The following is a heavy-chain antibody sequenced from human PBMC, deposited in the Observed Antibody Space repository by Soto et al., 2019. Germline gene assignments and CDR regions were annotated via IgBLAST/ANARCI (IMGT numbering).Heavy chain of an antibody. Sequence: GGSLRLSCAASGFTFSSYSMNWVRQAPGKGLEWVSSISSSTSYIYYADSVKGRFTISRDNAKNSLYLQMNSQRAEDTAVYYCAREGGSHIYYGMDVWGQGTTVTVSS. CDR2: ISSSTSYI. CDR3: AREGGSHIYYGMDV. D-gene: IGHD1-26*01. J-gene: IGHJ6*02. CDR1: GFTFSSYS. V-gene: IGHV3-21*01.